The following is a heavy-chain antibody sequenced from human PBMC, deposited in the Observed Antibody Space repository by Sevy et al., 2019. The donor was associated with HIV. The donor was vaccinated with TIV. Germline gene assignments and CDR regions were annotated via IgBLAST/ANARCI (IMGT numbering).Heavy chain of an antibody. CDR1: GFTFSSYD. Sequence: GGSLRLSCAASGFTFSSYDMHWVRQATGKGLEWVSAIGTAGDTYYPGSVKGRFTISRENAKNSLYLQMNSLRAGDTAVYYCARGIGYCSSWYPSYYYYDGMDVWGQGTTVTVSS. V-gene: IGHV3-13*01. CDR2: IGTAGDT. CDR3: ARGIGYCSSWYPSYYYYDGMDV. D-gene: IGHD6-13*01. J-gene: IGHJ6*02.